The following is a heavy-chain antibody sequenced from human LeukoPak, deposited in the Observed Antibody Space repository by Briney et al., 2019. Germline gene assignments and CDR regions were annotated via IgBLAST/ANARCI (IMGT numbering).Heavy chain of an antibody. CDR1: GYTFTSYG. J-gene: IGHJ4*02. V-gene: IGHV1-18*01. CDR3: ARDGALYDSSGYYYLPLDY. Sequence: ASVKVSCKASGYTFTSYGISWVRQASGQGLEWMGWISAYNGNTNYAQKLQGRVTMTTDTSTSTAYMELRSLRSDDTAVYYCARDGALYDSSGYYYLPLDYWGQGTLVTVSS. D-gene: IGHD3-22*01. CDR2: ISAYNGNT.